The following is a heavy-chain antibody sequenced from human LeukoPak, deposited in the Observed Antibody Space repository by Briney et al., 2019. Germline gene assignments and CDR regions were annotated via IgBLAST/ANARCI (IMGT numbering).Heavy chain of an antibody. CDR2: ISGSGGST. Sequence: PGGSLRLSCAASGFTFSSYAMSWVRQAPGKGLEWVSAISGSGGSTYYADSVKGRFTISRDKSKNTLYLQMNSLRAEDTAVYYCAKCSRASAAVAGTGIGYWGQGTLVTVSS. CDR1: GFTFSSYA. D-gene: IGHD6-19*01. CDR3: AKCSRASAAVAGTGIGY. V-gene: IGHV3-23*01. J-gene: IGHJ4*02.